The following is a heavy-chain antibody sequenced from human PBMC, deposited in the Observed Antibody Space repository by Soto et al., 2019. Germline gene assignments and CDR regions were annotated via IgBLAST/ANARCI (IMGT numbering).Heavy chain of an antibody. CDR3: AKMGGRYYFDY. CDR2: MHSGGST. J-gene: IGHJ4*02. V-gene: IGHV3-66*01. Sequence: EVQLVESGGGLVQPGTSLRLSCAASGFTVSGNYMSWVRQAPGEGLERVSVMHSGGSTYYADSVKGRCTITRDSSKNTQYLQMNNLRADDTAVYYGAKMGGRYYFDYWGQGTLVTVSS. D-gene: IGHD2-15*01. CDR1: GFTVSGNY.